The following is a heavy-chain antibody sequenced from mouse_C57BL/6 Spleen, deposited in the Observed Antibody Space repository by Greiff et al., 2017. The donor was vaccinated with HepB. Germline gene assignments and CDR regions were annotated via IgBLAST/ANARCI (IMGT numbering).Heavy chain of an antibody. J-gene: IGHJ2*01. V-gene: IGHV1-69*01. CDR1: GYTFTSYW. CDR3: ARTVVARNYFAY. D-gene: IGHD1-1*01. CDR2: IDPSDSYT. Sequence: QVQLQQPGAELVMPGASVKLSCKASGYTFTSYWMHWVKQRPGQGLEWIGEIDPSDSYTNYNQKFKGKSTLTVDKSSSTAYMQLSSLTSEDSAVYYCARTVVARNYFAYWGQGTTLTVSS.